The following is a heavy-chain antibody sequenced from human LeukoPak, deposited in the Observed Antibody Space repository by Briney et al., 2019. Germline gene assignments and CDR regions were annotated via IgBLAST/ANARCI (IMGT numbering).Heavy chain of an antibody. Sequence: PGGSLRLSCAASGFTFSIYWMSWVRQAPGKGLEWVANIKQDGSEKYYVDSVKGRFTISRDNAKNSLYLEMNSLRAEDTAVYYCAREFYGIAAAGSLNYYYMDVWGKGTTVTISS. J-gene: IGHJ6*03. CDR2: IKQDGSEK. CDR1: GFTFSIYW. D-gene: IGHD6-13*01. V-gene: IGHV3-7*01. CDR3: AREFYGIAAAGSLNYYYMDV.